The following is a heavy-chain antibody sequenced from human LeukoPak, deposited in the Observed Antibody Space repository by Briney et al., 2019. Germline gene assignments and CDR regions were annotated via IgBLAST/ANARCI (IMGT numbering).Heavy chain of an antibody. CDR1: GFTFSSYW. J-gene: IGHJ6*03. CDR3: ARGDCSGGSCTSLYMDV. CDR2: IYHSGST. Sequence: GSLRLSCAASGFTFSSYWMSWVRQAPGKGLEWIGSIYHSGSTYYNPSLKSRVTISVDTSKNQFSLKLSSVTAADTAVYYCARGDCSGGSCTSLYMDVWGKGTTVTVSS. V-gene: IGHV4-38-2*01. D-gene: IGHD2-15*01.